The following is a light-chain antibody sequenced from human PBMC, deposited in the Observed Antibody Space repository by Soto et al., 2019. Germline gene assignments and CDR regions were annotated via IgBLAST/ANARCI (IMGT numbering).Light chain of an antibody. J-gene: IGKJ1*01. V-gene: IGKV1-6*01. CDR1: QAIRTE. CDR3: LQDYSYPRT. CDR2: GTS. Sequence: AIQMTQSPSSLSASVGDRVIITCRASQAIRTELGWYQQRPGKAPKLLIYGTSNLQSGVPSRFSGSGSGTDFTLTINGLQPEDVATYYCLQDYSYPRTFVQGTKVDVK.